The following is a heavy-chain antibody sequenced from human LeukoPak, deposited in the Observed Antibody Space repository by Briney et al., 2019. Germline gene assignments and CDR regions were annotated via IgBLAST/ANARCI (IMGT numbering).Heavy chain of an antibody. J-gene: IGHJ4*02. CDR3: VKRWTGTTIGQQDY. V-gene: IGHV3-30*18. CDR2: ISYDGSNK. CDR1: GFTFSSYG. D-gene: IGHD1-1*01. Sequence: GGSPRLSCAASGFTFSSYGMHWVRQAPGKGLEWVAVISYDGSNKYYADSVKGRLTISRDNSKNTLYLQMNSLRAEDMAVYYCVKRWTGTTIGQQDYWGQGTLVTVSS.